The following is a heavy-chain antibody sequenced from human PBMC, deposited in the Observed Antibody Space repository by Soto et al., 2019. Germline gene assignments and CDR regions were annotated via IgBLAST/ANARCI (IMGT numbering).Heavy chain of an antibody. D-gene: IGHD3-3*01. CDR2: INHSGST. CDR1: GGSFSGYY. V-gene: IGHV4-34*01. Sequence: PSETLSLTCAVYGGSFSGYYWSWIRQPPGKGLEWIGEINHSGSTNYNPSLKSRVTISVDTSKNQFSLKLSSVTAAETAVYYCARGAPYYDFWSGLVLYGMDVWGQGPTVTVSS. J-gene: IGHJ6*02. CDR3: ARGAPYYDFWSGLVLYGMDV.